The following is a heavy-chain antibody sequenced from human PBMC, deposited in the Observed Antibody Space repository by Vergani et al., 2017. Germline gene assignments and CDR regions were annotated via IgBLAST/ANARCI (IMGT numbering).Heavy chain of an antibody. CDR2: ISWDGGST. CDR3: AKDISEQQLVSGYYYYGMDV. Sequence: EVQLVESGGVVVQPGGSLRLSCAASGFTFDDYTMHWVRQAPGKGLEWVSLISWDGGSTYYADSVKGRFTISRDNSKNSLYLQMNSLRTEDTALYYCAKDISEQQLVSGYYYYGMDVWGQGTTVTVSS. D-gene: IGHD6-13*01. CDR1: GFTFDDYT. J-gene: IGHJ6*02. V-gene: IGHV3-43*01.